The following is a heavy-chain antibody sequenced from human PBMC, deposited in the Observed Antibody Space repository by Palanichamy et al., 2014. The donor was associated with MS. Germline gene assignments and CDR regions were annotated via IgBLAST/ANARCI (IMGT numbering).Heavy chain of an antibody. Sequence: GYVYHSGSTYYNPSLKSRVTISVDRSKNQLSLKVSSVTAAVTAVYYCAAHSYCAPTSCPDAFDIWGRGTMVTVSS. CDR2: VYHSGST. CDR3: AAHSYCAPTSCPDAFDI. D-gene: IGHD2-2*01. J-gene: IGHJ3*02. V-gene: IGHV4-30-2*01.